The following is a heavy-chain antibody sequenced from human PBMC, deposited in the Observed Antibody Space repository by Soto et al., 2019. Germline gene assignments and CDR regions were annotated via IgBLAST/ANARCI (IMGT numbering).Heavy chain of an antibody. D-gene: IGHD3-3*02. CDR2: INHSGST. CDR1: GGSFSGYY. Sequence: ASETLSLTCAVYGGSFSGYYWSWIRPPPGKGLEWIGEINHSGSTNYNPSLKSRVTISVDTSKNQFSLKLSSVTAADTAVYYCARHFWSGYYPYYYGMEVWGQGTTVTVSS. V-gene: IGHV4-34*01. J-gene: IGHJ6*02. CDR3: ARHFWSGYYPYYYGMEV.